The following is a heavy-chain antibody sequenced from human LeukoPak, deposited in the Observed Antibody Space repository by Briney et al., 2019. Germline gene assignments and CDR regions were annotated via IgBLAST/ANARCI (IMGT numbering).Heavy chain of an antibody. J-gene: IGHJ4*02. D-gene: IGHD5-18*01. CDR3: ARRHKRGAYSYGVDY. Sequence: GESLKISCKGSGYSFTNYWIAWVRQMPGKGLEWMRIIYPGDSDSRYRPSFQGHVTISADKSISTAYLQWNSLKASDTAMYYCARRHKRGAYSYGVDYWGQGTLVTVSS. CDR2: IYPGDSDS. V-gene: IGHV5-51*01. CDR1: GYSFTNYW.